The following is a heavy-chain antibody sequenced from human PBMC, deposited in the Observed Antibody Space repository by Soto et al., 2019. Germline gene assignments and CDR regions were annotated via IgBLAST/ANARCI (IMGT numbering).Heavy chain of an antibody. D-gene: IGHD2-15*01. CDR1: GGSISSVGYY. V-gene: IGHV4-31*02. CDR3: ARVFRRWQLSSPRDRVVNWFDX. CDR2: IYYSGST. Sequence: TLSLTLTVSGGSISSVGYYWSWIRQHPGKGLELIGYIYYSGSTYYNPSLKSRVTISVDTSKNQFSLKLSSVTAADTAVYYCARVFRRWQLSSPRDRVVNWFDXWGQAT. J-gene: IGHJ5*02.